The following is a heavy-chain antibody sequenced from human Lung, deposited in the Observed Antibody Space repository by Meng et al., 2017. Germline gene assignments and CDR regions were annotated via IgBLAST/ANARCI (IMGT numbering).Heavy chain of an antibody. CDR3: ARGPTTMAHDFDY. D-gene: IGHD4-11*01. CDR1: GGSFSDNY. J-gene: IGHJ4*02. Sequence: QVQAQQGGAGLLKPSETLSLTCVVSGGSFSDNYWSWIRQPPGKGLEWIGEINHSGSTNYNPSLESRATISVDTSQNNLSLKLSSVTAADSAVYYCARGPTTMAHDFDYWGQGTLVTVFS. V-gene: IGHV4-34*01. CDR2: INHSGST.